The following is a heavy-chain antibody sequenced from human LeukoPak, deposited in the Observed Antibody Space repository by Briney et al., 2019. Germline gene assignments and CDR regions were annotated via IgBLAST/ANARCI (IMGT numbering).Heavy chain of an antibody. CDR1: GFTFSDYY. D-gene: IGHD2-15*01. CDR3: ARDRIYCSGGSCYPGDAFDI. J-gene: IGHJ3*02. Sequence: GGSLRLSCAASGFTFSDYYMSWIRQAPGKGLEWVSYISSSGSTIYYADSVKGRFTISKDNAKNSLYLQMNSLRAEDTAVYYCARDRIYCSGGSCYPGDAFDIWGQGTMVTVSS. CDR2: ISSSGSTI. V-gene: IGHV3-11*04.